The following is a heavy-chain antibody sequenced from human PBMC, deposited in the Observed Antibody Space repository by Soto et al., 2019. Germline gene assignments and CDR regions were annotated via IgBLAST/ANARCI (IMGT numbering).Heavy chain of an antibody. J-gene: IGHJ3*02. CDR3: ARGRGGWFINQLLNAFDI. CDR1: GYTFTSYG. CDR2: ISAYNGNT. V-gene: IGHV1-18*01. Sequence: ASVKVSCKASGYTFTSYGISWVRQAPGQGLEWMGWISAYNGNTNYAQKLQGRVTMTTDTSTSTAYMELRSLRSDDTAVYYCARGRGGWFINQLLNAFDIWGQGTMVTVSS. D-gene: IGHD2-2*01.